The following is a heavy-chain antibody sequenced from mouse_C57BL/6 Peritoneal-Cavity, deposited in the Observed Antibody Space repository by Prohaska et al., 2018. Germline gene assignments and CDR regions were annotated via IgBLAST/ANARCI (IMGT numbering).Heavy chain of an antibody. CDR3: ARAWDVGFDY. CDR2: INYDGSST. V-gene: IGHV5-16*01. Sequence: EVKLVESEGGLVQPGSSMKLSCTASGFTFSDYYMAWVRQVPEKGLEWVANINYDGSSTYYLDSLKSRFIISRDNAKNILYLQMSSLKSEDTATYYCARAWDVGFDYWGQGTTLTVSS. D-gene: IGHD4-1*01. J-gene: IGHJ2*01. CDR1: GFTFSDYY.